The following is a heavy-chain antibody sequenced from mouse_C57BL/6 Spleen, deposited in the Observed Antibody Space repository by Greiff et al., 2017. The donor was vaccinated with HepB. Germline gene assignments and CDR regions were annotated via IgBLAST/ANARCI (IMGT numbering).Heavy chain of an antibody. J-gene: IGHJ4*01. V-gene: IGHV1-42*01. CDR1: GYSFTGYY. Sequence: VQLQQSGPELVKPGASVKISCKASGYSFTGYYMNWVKQSPEKSLEWIGEIIPSTGGTTYNQKFKAKATLTVDKSSSTAYMQLKSLTSEDSAVYYGARAMDYGSSYYAMDYWGQGTSVTVSS. D-gene: IGHD1-1*01. CDR3: ARAMDYGSSYYAMDY. CDR2: IIPSTGGT.